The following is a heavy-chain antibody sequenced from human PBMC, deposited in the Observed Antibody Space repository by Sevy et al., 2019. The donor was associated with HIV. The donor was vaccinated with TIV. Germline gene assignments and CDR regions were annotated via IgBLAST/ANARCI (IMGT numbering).Heavy chain of an antibody. CDR1: GFTFSRYA. CDR2: IITSGDYT. J-gene: IGHJ6*02. CDR3: AKSPVAVAGGMDV. Sequence: GGSLRLSCAASGFTFSRYAMSWVRQASGKGLEWVSTIITSGDYTYYADSVRGRFTISRDNSKNKLYLQMNSLRAEDTALYYCAKSPVAVAGGMDVWGQGTTVTFSS. V-gene: IGHV3-23*01. D-gene: IGHD6-19*01.